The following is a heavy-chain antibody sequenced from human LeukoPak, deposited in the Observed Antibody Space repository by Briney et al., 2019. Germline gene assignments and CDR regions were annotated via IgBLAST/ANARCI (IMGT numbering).Heavy chain of an antibody. Sequence: GGSLRLSCAASGFMFDDYAMHWVRQAPGKGLEWVSGISWNSGRIGYADSVKGRFTISRDNAKNSLYLQMNRLRAEDAAVYYCAKAPVTTCSGAYCYPFDYWGQGTLVTVSS. CDR2: ISWNSGRI. J-gene: IGHJ4*02. V-gene: IGHV3-9*01. CDR1: GFMFDDYA. D-gene: IGHD2-21*01. CDR3: AKAPVTTCSGAYCYPFDY.